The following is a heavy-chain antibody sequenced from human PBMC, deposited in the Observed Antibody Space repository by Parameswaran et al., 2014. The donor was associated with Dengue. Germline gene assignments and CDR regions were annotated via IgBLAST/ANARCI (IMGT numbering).Heavy chain of an antibody. CDR2: IIPVFGSA. Sequence: WVRQAPGQGLEWMGGIIPVFGSASYAQKFQGRVTITADESTSTGYMELTSVRSDDTAVYYCAREPQFSDAFDMWGQGTMVTVSS. J-gene: IGHJ3*02. V-gene: IGHV1-69*01. CDR3: AREPQFSDAFDM. D-gene: IGHD5-24*01.